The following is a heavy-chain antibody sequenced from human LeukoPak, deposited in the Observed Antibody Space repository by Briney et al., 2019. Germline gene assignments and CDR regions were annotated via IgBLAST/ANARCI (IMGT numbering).Heavy chain of an antibody. CDR1: GYSFTSYW. D-gene: IGHD3-3*01. Sequence: GESLKISCKGSGYSFTSYWIGWVRQMPGKGLEWMGIIYPGDSDTRYSPSFQGQVTISADKSISTAYLQWSSLKASDTAMYYCARLRRITIFGVATDLDYWGQGTLVTVSS. J-gene: IGHJ4*02. CDR2: IYPGDSDT. V-gene: IGHV5-51*01. CDR3: ARLRRITIFGVATDLDY.